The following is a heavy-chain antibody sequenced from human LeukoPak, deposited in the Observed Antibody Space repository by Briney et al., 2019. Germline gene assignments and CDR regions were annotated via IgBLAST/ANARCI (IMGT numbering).Heavy chain of an antibody. CDR3: ARQVGASTTFDS. V-gene: IGHV3-23*01. J-gene: IGHJ4*02. Sequence: PGGSLRLSCAASGFTFTSYSMNWVRQAPGKGLEWVSTISGGGGSTYYSDSVKGRFTISRDNSKNTLYLQMNSLRAEDTAVYYCARQVGASTTFDSWGQGTLVTVSS. D-gene: IGHD1-26*01. CDR2: ISGGGGST. CDR1: GFTFTSYS.